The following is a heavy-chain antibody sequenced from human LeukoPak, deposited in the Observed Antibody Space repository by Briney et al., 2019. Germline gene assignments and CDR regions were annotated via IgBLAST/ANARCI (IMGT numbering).Heavy chain of an antibody. D-gene: IGHD3-22*01. V-gene: IGHV4-4*07. J-gene: IGHJ6*03. CDR2: IYTSGST. Sequence: SETLSLTCTVSGGSISSYYWSWIRQPAGKGLEWIGRIYTSGSTNYNPSLKSRVTMSVDTSKNQFSLKLSSVTAADTAVYYCARDNYDSSGYFYYYYYMDVWGKGTTVTISS. CDR3: ARDNYDSSGYFYYYYYMDV. CDR1: GGSISSYY.